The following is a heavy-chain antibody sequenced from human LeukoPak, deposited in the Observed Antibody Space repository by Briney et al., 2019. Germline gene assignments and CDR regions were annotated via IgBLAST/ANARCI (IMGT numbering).Heavy chain of an antibody. CDR2: IYTSGST. J-gene: IGHJ3*02. Sequence: SETLSLTCTASGGSISSGSYYWSWTRQPAGKGLEWIGRIYTSGSTNYNPSLKSRVTISVDTSKNQFSLKLSSVTAADTAVYYCARGKDYDILTGYYDAFDIWGQGTMVTVSS. D-gene: IGHD3-9*01. V-gene: IGHV4-61*02. CDR1: GGSISSGSYY. CDR3: ARGKDYDILTGYYDAFDI.